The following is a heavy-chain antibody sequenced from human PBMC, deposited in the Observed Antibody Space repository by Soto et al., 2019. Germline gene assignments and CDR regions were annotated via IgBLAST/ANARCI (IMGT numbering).Heavy chain of an antibody. CDR1: GFTFSNYD. J-gene: IGHJ6*02. CDR3: ARGGYASGYFHYAMDV. V-gene: IGHV3-13*01. D-gene: IGHD6-19*01. CDR2: IGSAGDT. Sequence: GGSLRLSCSASGFTFSNYDMIWVRQATGKGLEWVSAIGSAGDTYYSGSVKGRFAISRENAKNSLYLQMNSVTPGDTAVYYCARGGYASGYFHYAMDVWGQGTTVTVSS.